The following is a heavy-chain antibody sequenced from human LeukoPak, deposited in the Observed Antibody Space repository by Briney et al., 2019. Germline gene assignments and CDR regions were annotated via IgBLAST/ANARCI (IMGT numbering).Heavy chain of an antibody. J-gene: IGHJ5*02. V-gene: IGHV4-30-2*01. CDR2: IYHSGST. CDR1: GGSISSGGYS. CDR3: ARGRLGYCSGGSCYSPHH. D-gene: IGHD2-15*01. Sequence: SETLSLTCAVSGGSISSGGYSWSWIRQPPGKGLEWIGYIYHSGSTYYNPSLKSRVTISVDRSKNQFSLKLSSVTAADTAVYYCARGRLGYCSGGSCYSPHHWGQGTLVTVSS.